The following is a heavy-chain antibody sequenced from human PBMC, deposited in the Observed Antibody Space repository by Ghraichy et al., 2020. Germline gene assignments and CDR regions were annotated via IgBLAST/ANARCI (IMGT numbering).Heavy chain of an antibody. J-gene: IGHJ6*02. Sequence: GESQNISCAASGFTFSSYAMSWVRQAPGKGLEWVSAISGSGGSTYYADSVKGRFTISRDNSKNTLYLQMNSLRAEDTAVYYCAKVGGILPPYYYYGMDVWGQGTTVTVSS. CDR1: GFTFSSYA. V-gene: IGHV3-23*01. D-gene: IGHD3-9*01. CDR3: AKVGGILPPYYYYGMDV. CDR2: ISGSGGST.